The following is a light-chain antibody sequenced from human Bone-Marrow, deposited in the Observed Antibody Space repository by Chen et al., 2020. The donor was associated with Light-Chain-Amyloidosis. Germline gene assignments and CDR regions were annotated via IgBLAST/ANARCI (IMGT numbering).Light chain of an antibody. CDR2: ENN. CDR1: NSNIGINY. J-gene: IGLJ3*02. Sequence: QSVLTQPPSVSAAPGQKVTISCSGSNSNIGINYVSWYQQLPGTSPKLLLYENNQRPSAIPARFSGSKSGTSATLGVAGLQTGDEADYYCATWDSSLTVWMFGGGTKLTVL. V-gene: IGLV1-51*02. CDR3: ATWDSSLTVWM.